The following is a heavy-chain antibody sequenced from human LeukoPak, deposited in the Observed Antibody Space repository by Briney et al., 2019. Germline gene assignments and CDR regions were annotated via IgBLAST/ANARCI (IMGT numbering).Heavy chain of an antibody. V-gene: IGHV3-21*01. CDR2: ISSSSSYI. Sequence: GGSLRLSCAASGFTFSSYSMNWVRQAPGKGLEWVSSISSSSSYIYYADAVKGRFTISRDNAKNSLYLQMNSLRAEDTAVYYCARAHLYCSGGSCYSDYWGQGTLVTVSS. D-gene: IGHD2-15*01. CDR1: GFTFSSYS. J-gene: IGHJ4*02. CDR3: ARAHLYCSGGSCYSDY.